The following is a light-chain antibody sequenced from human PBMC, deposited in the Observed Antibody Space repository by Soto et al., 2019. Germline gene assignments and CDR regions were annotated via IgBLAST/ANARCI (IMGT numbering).Light chain of an antibody. CDR3: FSYTSSGTYV. CDR1: ISDVGNYKY. V-gene: IGLV2-14*01. CDR2: EVS. Sequence: QSVLTQPASVSGSPGHSITVSCTGTISDVGNYKYVSWYQQHPGKAPKLMIYEVSNRPSGVSNRFSGSKSGNTASLTISGLQAEDETDYYCFSYTSSGTYVFGTGTKVTVL. J-gene: IGLJ1*01.